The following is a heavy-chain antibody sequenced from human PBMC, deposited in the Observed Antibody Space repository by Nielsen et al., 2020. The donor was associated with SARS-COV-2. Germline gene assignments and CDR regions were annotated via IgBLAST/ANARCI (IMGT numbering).Heavy chain of an antibody. D-gene: IGHD3-22*01. V-gene: IGHV4-59*12. CDR2: IYYSGST. J-gene: IGHJ6*02. CDR3: ARRSYYYDSSGLKGGMDV. CDR1: GGSISSYY. Sequence: GSLRLSCTVSGGSISSYYWSWIRQPPGKGLEWIGYIYYSGSTNYNPSLKSRVTISVDTSKNQFSLKLSSVTAADTAVYYCARRSYYYDSSGLKGGMDVWGQGTTVTVSS.